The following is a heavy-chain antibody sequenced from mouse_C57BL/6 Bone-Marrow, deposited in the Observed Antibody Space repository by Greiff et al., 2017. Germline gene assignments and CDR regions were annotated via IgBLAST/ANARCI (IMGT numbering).Heavy chain of an antibody. CDR2: IYPRSGNP. CDR1: GYTFTSYG. Sequence: QVQLQQPGAELARPGASVKLSCKASGYTFTSYGISWVKQRTGQGLEWIGEIYPRSGNPYYNEKFKGKATLTADKSSSTAYMELRSLSSADYAVYFCARDSIYPFAYWGQGTLVTVSA. D-gene: IGHD2-5*01. V-gene: IGHV1-81*01. CDR3: ARDSIYPFAY. J-gene: IGHJ3*01.